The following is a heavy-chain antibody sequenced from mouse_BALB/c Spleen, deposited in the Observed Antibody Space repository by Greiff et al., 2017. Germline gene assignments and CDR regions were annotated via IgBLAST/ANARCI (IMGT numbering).Heavy chain of an antibody. Sequence: EVQLQQSGPELVKPGASVKMSCKASGYTFTSYVMHWVKQKPGQGLEWIGYINPYNDGTKYNEKFKGKATLTSDKSSSTAYMELSSLTSEDSAVYYCARERYYGSRGLAYWGQGTLVTVSA. CDR1: GYTFTSYV. J-gene: IGHJ3*01. D-gene: IGHD1-1*01. V-gene: IGHV1-14*01. CDR2: INPYNDGT. CDR3: ARERYYGSRGLAY.